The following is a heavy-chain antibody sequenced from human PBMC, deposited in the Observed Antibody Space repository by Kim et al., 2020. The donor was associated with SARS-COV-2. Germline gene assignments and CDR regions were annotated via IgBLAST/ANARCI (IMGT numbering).Heavy chain of an antibody. V-gene: IGHV3-23*01. J-gene: IGHJ6*02. CDR3: AKQPEEYYYYHGMDV. Sequence: SVKGRLTISRDNSKNTLYLQMNSLRAEDTAVYYCAKQPEEYYYYHGMDVWGQGTTVTVSS.